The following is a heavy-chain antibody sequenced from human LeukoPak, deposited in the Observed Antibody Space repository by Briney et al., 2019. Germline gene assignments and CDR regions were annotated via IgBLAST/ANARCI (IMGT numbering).Heavy chain of an antibody. CDR1: GYTFTGYY. V-gene: IGHV1-2*02. CDR3: ARTGQQLVYIQPTDAFDI. D-gene: IGHD6-13*01. Sequence: EASVKVSCKASGYTFTGYYMHWVRQAPGQGLEWMGWINPNSGGTNYAQKFQGRVTMTRDTSISTAYMELSRLRSDDTAVYYCARTGQQLVYIQPTDAFDIWGQGTMVTVSS. J-gene: IGHJ3*02. CDR2: INPNSGGT.